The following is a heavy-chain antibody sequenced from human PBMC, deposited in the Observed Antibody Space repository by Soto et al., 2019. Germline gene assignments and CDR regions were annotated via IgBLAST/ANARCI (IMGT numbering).Heavy chain of an antibody. Sequence: QVQLVESGGGVVHPGRSLRLSCAASGFNFSNYGMQWVRQAPGKGLEWGAHIWYDGSNKNYEDSLKGRFTISKDNSKNTLYLQMDSLSPDDTAVYYCASASGATVSWGQGTLVTV. CDR2: IWYDGSNK. J-gene: IGHJ5*02. V-gene: IGHV3-33*01. CDR3: ASASGATVS. D-gene: IGHD3-10*01. CDR1: GFNFSNYG.